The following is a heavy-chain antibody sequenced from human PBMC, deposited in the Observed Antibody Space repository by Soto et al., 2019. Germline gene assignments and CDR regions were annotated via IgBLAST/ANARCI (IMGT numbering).Heavy chain of an antibody. Sequence: QVQLVQSGAEVKKPGASVKVSCKASGYTFTSYGISWVRPAPGQGLEWMGWLNVYNGNTNYAQKLQGIVTMTTDTSTSTAYLDLRSLRSDDTAVYFCARDTSRGEYDYWGQGTLVTVSS. J-gene: IGHJ4*02. CDR3: ARDTSRGEYDY. D-gene: IGHD3-10*01. V-gene: IGHV1-18*01. CDR1: GYTFTSYG. CDR2: LNVYNGNT.